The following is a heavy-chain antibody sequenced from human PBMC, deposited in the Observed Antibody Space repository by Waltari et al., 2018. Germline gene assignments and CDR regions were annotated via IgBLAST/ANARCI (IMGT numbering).Heavy chain of an antibody. J-gene: IGHJ6*02. V-gene: IGHV1-69*08. D-gene: IGHD3-9*01. CDR2: IIPIFGTA. CDR3: ARDDYDILTGNPLNYYYGMDV. Sequence: QVQLVQSGAEVKKPGSSVKVSCKASGGTFSSYAISWVRQAPGHGLAWMGRIIPIFGTANYAQKFQGRVTITADKSTSTAYMELSSLRSEDTAVYYCARDDYDILTGNPLNYYYGMDVWGQGTTVTVSS. CDR1: GGTFSSYA.